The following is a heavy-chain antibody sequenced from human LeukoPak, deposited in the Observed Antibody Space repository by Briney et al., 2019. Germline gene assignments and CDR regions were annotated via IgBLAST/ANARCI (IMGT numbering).Heavy chain of an antibody. Sequence: GGSLRLSCAASGFTFTSYWMTWVRQAPGKGLEWVANIKQDGSEKYYVDSVEGRFTISRDNAKNSLYLQMNSLRAEDTAVYYCARDGGPFDYWGQGTLVTVSS. CDR1: GFTFTSYW. V-gene: IGHV3-7*01. J-gene: IGHJ4*02. CDR3: ARDGGPFDY. CDR2: IKQDGSEK. D-gene: IGHD2-15*01.